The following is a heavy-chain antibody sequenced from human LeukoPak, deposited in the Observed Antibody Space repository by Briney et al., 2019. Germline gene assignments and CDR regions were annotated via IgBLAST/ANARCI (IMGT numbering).Heavy chain of an antibody. CDR1: GYTFIGYY. Sequence: ASVKVSCKASGYTFIGYYMHWVRQAPGQGLEWMGWINPNSGGTNYAQKFQGRVTMTRDTSISTAYMELSMLRSDDTALYYCAKSYDSSGDYVYWGQGTLVTVSS. D-gene: IGHD3-22*01. J-gene: IGHJ4*02. V-gene: IGHV1-2*02. CDR3: AKSYDSSGDYVY. CDR2: INPNSGGT.